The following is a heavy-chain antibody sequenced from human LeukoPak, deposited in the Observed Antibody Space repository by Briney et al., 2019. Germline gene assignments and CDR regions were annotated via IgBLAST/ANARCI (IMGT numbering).Heavy chain of an antibody. Sequence: ASVKVSCKASGYTFTGYYMHWVRQAPGQGLEWMGWINPNSGCTNYAQKFQGRVTITRDTSISIAYMELSRLRSDDTAVYYCARNYGITGTNRQLNWFDPWGQGTLVTVSS. J-gene: IGHJ5*02. D-gene: IGHD1-7*01. CDR2: INPNSGCT. V-gene: IGHV1-2*02. CDR3: ARNYGITGTNRQLNWFDP. CDR1: GYTFTGYY.